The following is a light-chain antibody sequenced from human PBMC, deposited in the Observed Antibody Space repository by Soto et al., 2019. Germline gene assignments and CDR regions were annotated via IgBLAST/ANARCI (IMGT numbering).Light chain of an antibody. CDR2: ASS. V-gene: IGKV3-15*01. J-gene: IGKJ4*01. CDR3: QQYNNWPPGLT. Sequence: EIVMTQSPATLSVSPGERATLSCRASQTVSSNLAWYQQKPGQAPRLLIYASSTRATGIPARFSGSGSGTEFTLTISGLQSEDFAVYYCQQYNNWPPGLTFGGGTKVEIK. CDR1: QTVSSN.